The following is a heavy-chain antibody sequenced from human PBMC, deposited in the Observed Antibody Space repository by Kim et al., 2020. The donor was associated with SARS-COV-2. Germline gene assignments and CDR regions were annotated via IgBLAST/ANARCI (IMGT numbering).Heavy chain of an antibody. J-gene: IGHJ5*02. V-gene: IGHV4-4*07. CDR3: ARGSNWFDP. Sequence: TSYSPSLRSRVTMSVDPSKTQFSLKLRLTSVTAADTAVYYCARGSNWFDPWGQGTLVTVSS. CDR2: T.